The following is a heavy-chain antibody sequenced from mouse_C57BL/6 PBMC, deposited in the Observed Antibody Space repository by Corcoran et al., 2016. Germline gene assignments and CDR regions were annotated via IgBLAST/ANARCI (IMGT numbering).Heavy chain of an antibody. CDR2: IYWDDDK. CDR1: GFSLSTSGMG. Sequence: QVTLKESGPGILQSSQTLSLTCSFSGFSLSTSGMGVSWIRQPSGKGLEWLAHIYWDDDKRYNPSLKSRLTISKDTSRNQVFLKITSVDTADTATYDCSRREDLDYWGQGTLVTVSA. CDR3: SRREDLDY. J-gene: IGHJ4*01. V-gene: IGHV8-12*01.